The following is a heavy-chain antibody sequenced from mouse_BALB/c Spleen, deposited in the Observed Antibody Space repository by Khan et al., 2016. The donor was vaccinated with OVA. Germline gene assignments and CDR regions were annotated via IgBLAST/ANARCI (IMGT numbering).Heavy chain of an antibody. J-gene: IGHJ4*01. V-gene: IGHV2-6-7*01. CDR3: ARAYYANYRETMDY. CDR2: IWGDGST. Sequence: QVQLKQSGPGLVAPSQSLSITCTVSGFSLTGYGVSWVRQPPGKGLEWLGMIWGDGSTDYGSALKSRLSISKDNSKSQVFLKMNSLQTDDTARYYGARAYYANYRETMDYWGQGTSVTVSS. CDR1: GFSLTGYG. D-gene: IGHD2-10*01.